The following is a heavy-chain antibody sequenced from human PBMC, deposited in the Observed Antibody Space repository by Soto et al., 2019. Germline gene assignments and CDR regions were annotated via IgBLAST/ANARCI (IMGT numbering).Heavy chain of an antibody. V-gene: IGHV1-18*04. J-gene: IGHJ5*02. D-gene: IGHD2-2*01. CDR2: ISDYNGNT. Sequence: QVQLVQSGAEVKKPGASVKVSCKASGYTFTSYGISWVRQDPGQGLEWMGWISDYNGNTNYAQKLQGRVTMTTDTSTSTGYMDMRSLRSDDTGVYYCARVVVVVPAAPRGWFDPWGHGTLVTVSS. CDR3: ARVVVVVPAAPRGWFDP. CDR1: GYTFTSYG.